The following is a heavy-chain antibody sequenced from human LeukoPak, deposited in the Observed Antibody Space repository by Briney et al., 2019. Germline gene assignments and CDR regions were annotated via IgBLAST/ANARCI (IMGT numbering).Heavy chain of an antibody. CDR3: ATDSSPDF. J-gene: IGHJ4*02. D-gene: IGHD3-22*01. CDR2: ISYDGSNK. CDR1: GFTFSSYG. V-gene: IGHV3-30*19. Sequence: GGSLRLSCAASGFTFSSYGMYWVRQAPGKGLEWVALISYDGSNKYYGDSVKGRFTISRDNSKNTLYLQMNSLRADDTAVYYCATDSSPDFWGQGTLVTVSS.